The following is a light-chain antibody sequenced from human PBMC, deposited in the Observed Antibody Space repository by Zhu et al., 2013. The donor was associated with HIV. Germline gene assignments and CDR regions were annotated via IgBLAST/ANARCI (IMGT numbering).Light chain of an antibody. J-gene: IGLJ2*01. V-gene: IGLV1-51*01. Sequence: QSVLTQPPSVSAAPGQKVTISCSGSSSNIGNNYVSWYQQFPGTAPRLLISDNNNRPSGIPDRFSGSESGTSATLGITGLQTGDEADYYCATWDSGLSAVVFGGGTKLTVL. CDR3: ATWDSGLSAVV. CDR2: DNN. CDR1: SSNIGNNY.